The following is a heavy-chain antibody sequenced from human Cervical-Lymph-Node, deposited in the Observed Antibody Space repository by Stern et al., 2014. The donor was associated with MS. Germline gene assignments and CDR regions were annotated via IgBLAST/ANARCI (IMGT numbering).Heavy chain of an antibody. D-gene: IGHD3-10*01. CDR1: GGTFSCYA. Sequence: VQLVQSGAEVKKPGSSVKVSCKASGGTFSCYAIGWVRQAPGQRLDWMGAINPSSRTTNYAQKFQGRVTMTADETTSTVYMELSSLRSEDTAVYYCTRDYPSMIRPPGGMDVWGQGTTVTVSS. CDR2: INPSSRTT. J-gene: IGHJ6*02. V-gene: IGHV1-69*01. CDR3: TRDYPSMIRPPGGMDV.